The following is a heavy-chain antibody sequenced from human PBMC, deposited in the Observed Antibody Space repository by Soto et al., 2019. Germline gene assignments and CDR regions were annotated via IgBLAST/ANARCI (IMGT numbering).Heavy chain of an antibody. V-gene: IGHV4-34*01. Sequence: PSETLSLTCAVYGGSFSGYYWSWIRQPPGKGLEWIGEINHSGSTNYNPSLKSRVTISVDTSKNQFSLKLSSVTAADTAVYYCARGIAVAGYFDYWGQGTLVTVS. D-gene: IGHD6-19*01. CDR1: GGSFSGYY. J-gene: IGHJ4*02. CDR3: ARGIAVAGYFDY. CDR2: INHSGST.